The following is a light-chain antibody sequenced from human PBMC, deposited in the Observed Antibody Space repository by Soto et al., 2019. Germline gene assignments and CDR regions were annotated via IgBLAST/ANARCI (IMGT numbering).Light chain of an antibody. V-gene: IGKV3-20*01. Sequence: EIVLPQSPGTLSLSPGERATLSCRASQSISSSYLAWYQQRPGQAPRLLIYGPSTRATGIPDRFSGSGTVTDFTLTISRLEPEDSAVYYCQQYAGSPLTFGGGTKVDIK. CDR1: QSISSSY. CDR2: GPS. CDR3: QQYAGSPLT. J-gene: IGKJ4*01.